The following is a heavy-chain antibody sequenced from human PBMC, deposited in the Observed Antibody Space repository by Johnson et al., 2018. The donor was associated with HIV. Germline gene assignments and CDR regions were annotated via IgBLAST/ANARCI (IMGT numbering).Heavy chain of an antibody. V-gene: IGHV3-30*03. D-gene: IGHD6-6*01. J-gene: IGHJ3*02. CDR1: GFTFSSYG. Sequence: QVQLVESGGGVVQPGRSLRLSCAASGFTFSSYGMHWVRQAPGKGLEWVAVISYDGSNKYYADSVKGLFTISRDNSNNTLYLQMNSLRAEDTAVYYCARDITAARPSAFDIWGQGTMVTVSS. CDR3: ARDITAARPSAFDI. CDR2: ISYDGSNK.